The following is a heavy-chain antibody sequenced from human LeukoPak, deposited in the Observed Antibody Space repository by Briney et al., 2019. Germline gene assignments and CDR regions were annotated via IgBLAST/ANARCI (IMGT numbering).Heavy chain of an antibody. D-gene: IGHD6-13*01. CDR2: IYHSGTT. CDR1: GYSISSGYF. Sequence: PSETLSLTCTVSGYSISSGYFWGWIWQPPGKGLEWIGSIYHSGTTYYNPSLKSRVTISVDTSKNQFSLKLTSVTAADTAVYYCARGYSSSWYFNWFDPWDQGTLVTVSS. CDR3: ARGYSSSWYFNWFDP. J-gene: IGHJ5*02. V-gene: IGHV4-38-2*02.